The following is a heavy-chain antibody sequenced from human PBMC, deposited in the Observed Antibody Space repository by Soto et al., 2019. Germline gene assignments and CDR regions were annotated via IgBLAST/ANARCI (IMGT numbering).Heavy chain of an antibody. J-gene: IGHJ3*02. Sequence: SVKVSCKASGGTFSSYAISWVRQAPGQGLEWMGGIIPIFGTANYAQKFQGRVTITADESTSTAYMELSSLRSEDTAVYYCARDSIFIDSRGPKAFDIWGQGTMVTVSS. CDR3: ARDSIFIDSRGPKAFDI. D-gene: IGHD3-16*02. V-gene: IGHV1-69*13. CDR2: IIPIFGTA. CDR1: GGTFSSYA.